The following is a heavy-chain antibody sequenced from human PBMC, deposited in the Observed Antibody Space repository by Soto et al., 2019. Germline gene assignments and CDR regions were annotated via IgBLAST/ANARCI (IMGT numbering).Heavy chain of an antibody. CDR2: IYYSGST. CDR3: ASPIVLVPAAMVNYYYGMDV. Sequence: TLSLTCTVSGGSISSGDYYWSWIRQSPDKGLEWIGHIYYSGSTYYNPSLKSRVTISVDTSKNQFSLKLSSVTAADTAVYYCASPIVLVPAAMVNYYYGMDVWGQGTTVTVS. V-gene: IGHV4-30-4*01. J-gene: IGHJ6*02. D-gene: IGHD2-2*01. CDR1: GGSISSGDYY.